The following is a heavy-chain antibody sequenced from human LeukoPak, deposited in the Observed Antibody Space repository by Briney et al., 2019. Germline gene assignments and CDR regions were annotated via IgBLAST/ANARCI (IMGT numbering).Heavy chain of an antibody. J-gene: IGHJ4*02. Sequence: GGSLRLSCTASGFTFGDYAMSWVRQAPGKGLEYVSAISSNGGSTYYANSVKGRFTISRDNSKNTLYLQMGSLRAEDMAVYYCAIGGDYWGQGTLVTVSS. CDR3: AIGGDY. CDR1: GFTFGDYA. V-gene: IGHV3-64*01. CDR2: ISSNGGST.